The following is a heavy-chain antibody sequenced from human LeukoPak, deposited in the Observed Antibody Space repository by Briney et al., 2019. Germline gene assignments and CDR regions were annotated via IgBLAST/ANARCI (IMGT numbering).Heavy chain of an antibody. Sequence: GGSLRLSCAASGFTFSSYSMNWVRQAPGKGLEWVSSISSSSSYIKYADSVKGRFTISRHNAKNSLYLQMNSLRAEDTAVYYCARDNYGSGSYSWSKRLDYWGQGTLVTVSS. D-gene: IGHD3-10*01. CDR1: GFTFSSYS. V-gene: IGHV3-21*01. CDR3: ARDNYGSGSYSWSKRLDY. J-gene: IGHJ4*02. CDR2: ISSSSSYI.